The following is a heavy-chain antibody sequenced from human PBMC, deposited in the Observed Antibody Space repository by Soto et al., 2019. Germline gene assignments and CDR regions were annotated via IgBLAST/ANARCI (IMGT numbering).Heavy chain of an antibody. V-gene: IGHV1-69*01. J-gene: IGHJ4*02. Sequence: QVQLVQSGAEVKKPGSSVKVSCKASGGTFSSYAISWVRQAPGQGLEWMGGIIPIFGTANYAQKFQGRVTSTADESPSTAYMELSSLRSEDKAVYYGARWYGSGSAFDYWGQGTLVTVSS. CDR3: ARWYGSGSAFDY. CDR2: IIPIFGTA. D-gene: IGHD3-10*01. CDR1: GGTFSSYA.